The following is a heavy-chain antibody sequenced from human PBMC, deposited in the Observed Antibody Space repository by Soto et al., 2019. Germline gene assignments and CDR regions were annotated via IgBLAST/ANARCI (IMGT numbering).Heavy chain of an antibody. CDR3: SRGRYGDY. D-gene: IGHD1-1*01. J-gene: IGHJ4*02. Sequence: QVHLVQSGAEVKKPGASVKVSCKGSSYGFTTYGITWVRQAPRQGLEWMAWFSAHKGNTNYAQKLQGRVTVTRDTSTSTAYMELRSLRSDDAAVYYCSRGRYGDYWGQGALVTVSS. CDR2: FSAHKGNT. CDR1: SYGFTTYG. V-gene: IGHV1-18*01.